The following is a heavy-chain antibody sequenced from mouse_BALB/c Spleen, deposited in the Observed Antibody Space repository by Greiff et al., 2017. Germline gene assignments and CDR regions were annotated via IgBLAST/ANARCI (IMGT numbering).Heavy chain of an antibody. V-gene: IGHV1-54*01. CDR2: INPGSGGT. D-gene: IGHD2-1*01. CDR3: ARGGGIYGIYRFAY. Sequence: QVQLQQSGAELVRPGTSVKVSCKASGYAFTNYLIEWVKQRPGQGLEWIGVINPGSGGTNYNEKFKGKATLTADKSSSTAYMQLSSLTSDDSAVYFCARGGGIYGIYRFAYWGQGTLVTVSA. CDR1: GYAFTNYL. J-gene: IGHJ3*01.